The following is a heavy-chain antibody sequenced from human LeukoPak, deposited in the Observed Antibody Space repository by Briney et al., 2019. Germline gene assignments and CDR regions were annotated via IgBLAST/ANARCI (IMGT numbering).Heavy chain of an antibody. CDR2: FDPEGGET. D-gene: IGHD2-15*01. J-gene: IGHJ4*02. Sequence: GASVKVSCKVSGYTLTELSMHWVRQAPGKGLEWMGGFDPEGGETTYAQKFQGRVTMTEDTSTDTAYMELSSLRSEDTAVYYCATAEYCSGGSCYSLDYWGQGTLVTVFS. CDR3: ATAEYCSGGSCYSLDY. CDR1: GYTLTELS. V-gene: IGHV1-24*01.